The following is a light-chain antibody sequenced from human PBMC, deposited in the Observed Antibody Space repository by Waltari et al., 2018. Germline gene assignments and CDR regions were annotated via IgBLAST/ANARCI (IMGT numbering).Light chain of an antibody. V-gene: IGKV4-1*01. J-gene: IGKJ5*01. CDR3: QQYYSTPQT. Sequence: DIVMTQSPDSLAVSLGERATINCKSSQSVLYSSNNKNYLAWYQQKPGQPPKLPIYWASTRESGVPDRFSGSGSGTDFTLTISSLQAEDVAVYYCQQYYSTPQTFGQGTRLEIK. CDR1: QSVLYSSNNKNY. CDR2: WAS.